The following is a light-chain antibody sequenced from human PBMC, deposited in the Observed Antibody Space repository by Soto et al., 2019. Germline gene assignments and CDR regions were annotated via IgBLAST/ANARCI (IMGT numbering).Light chain of an antibody. Sequence: EIVMTQSPATLSVSPGETATLSCRASQSVGSNLAWYQQKPGQAPRLLIYDASNRATGIPARFSGSGAETEFTLTSSGLQSDVFVVYYCQQYNRWPPYPLGRGTKLELK. CDR3: QQYNRWPPYP. CDR1: QSVGSN. V-gene: IGKV3-15*01. J-gene: IGKJ2*01. CDR2: DAS.